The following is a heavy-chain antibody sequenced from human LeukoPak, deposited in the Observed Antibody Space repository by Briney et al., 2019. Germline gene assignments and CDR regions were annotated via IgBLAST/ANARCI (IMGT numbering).Heavy chain of an antibody. CDR1: GFTFSSFA. D-gene: IGHD2-21*02. J-gene: IGHJ4*02. Sequence: GGSLRLSCVASGFTFSSFAINWVRQAPGKGLEWVSGISGSGYTTYYADSVRGRFSISRDNSRNTLSLQMSSLRAEDTAVYYCAKARSLTCGGDCYQIDYWGQGTLVIVSS. CDR3: AKARSLTCGGDCYQIDY. V-gene: IGHV3-23*01. CDR2: ISGSGYTT.